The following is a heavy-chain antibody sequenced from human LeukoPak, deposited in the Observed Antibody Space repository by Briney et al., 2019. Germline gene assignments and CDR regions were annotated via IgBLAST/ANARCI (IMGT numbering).Heavy chain of an antibody. CDR2: IYYSGST. V-gene: IGHV4-39*01. CDR3: ATSGWYLLPGVY. CDR1: GDSISSTKDY. D-gene: IGHD6-19*01. Sequence: SETLSLTCTVAGDSISSTKDYWGWIRDPPGKGLEWIGSIYYSGSTYYYPSLESRVTISVDTSKNQFSLKLSSVTAADTAVYYCATSGWYLLPGVYWGQGTLVTVSS. J-gene: IGHJ4*02.